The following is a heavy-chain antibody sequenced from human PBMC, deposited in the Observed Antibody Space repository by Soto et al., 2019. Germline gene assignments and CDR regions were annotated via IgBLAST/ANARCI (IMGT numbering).Heavy chain of an antibody. CDR2: VSHDGRNT. CDR1: GFTFSDYA. V-gene: IGHV3-30*18. J-gene: IGHJ4*02. CDR3: AKGGRLWLVTSDFTL. D-gene: IGHD6-19*01. Sequence: VQLVESGGGVVQPGRSLRLSCAASGFTFSDYAMHWVRQAPGKGLEWVAVVSHDGRNTHYADSVKGRFTISRDRSKNTVSLEMTSLRAEDTAVYYWAKGGRLWLVTSDFTLWGQGALVTVSA.